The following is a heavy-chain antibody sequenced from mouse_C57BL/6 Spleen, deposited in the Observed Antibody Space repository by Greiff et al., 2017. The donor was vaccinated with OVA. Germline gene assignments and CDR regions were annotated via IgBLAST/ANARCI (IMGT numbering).Heavy chain of an antibody. Sequence: QVQLQQSGAELVRPGASVTLSCKASGYTFTAYEMPWVKQTPVHGLEWIGAIDPETGGTAYNQKFKGKAILTADKSSSTAYMELRSLTSEDSAVYYCTRKGYSNYPFDYWGQGTTLTVSS. CDR1: GYTFTAYE. D-gene: IGHD2-5*01. CDR3: TRKGYSNYPFDY. V-gene: IGHV1-15*01. J-gene: IGHJ2*01. CDR2: IDPETGGT.